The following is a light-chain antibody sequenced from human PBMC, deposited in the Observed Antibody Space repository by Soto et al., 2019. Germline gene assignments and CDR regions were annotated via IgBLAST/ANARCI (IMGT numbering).Light chain of an antibody. CDR1: QSISSW. V-gene: IGKV1-5*01. Sequence: DIQMTQSPSTLSASVGDRFTTTCRASQSISSWLAWYQQKPGKAPKLLIYDASSLESGVPSRFSGSGSGTEFTLTISSLQPDDFATYYCQQYDDYPLTFGGGTKVDIK. CDR2: DAS. J-gene: IGKJ4*01. CDR3: QQYDDYPLT.